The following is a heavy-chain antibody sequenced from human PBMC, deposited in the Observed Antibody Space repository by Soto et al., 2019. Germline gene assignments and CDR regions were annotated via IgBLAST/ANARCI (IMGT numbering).Heavy chain of an antibody. J-gene: IGHJ4*02. CDR1: GFTVTNSY. CDR2: VYTSGRT. V-gene: IGHV3-53*01. CDR3: ARAGFERLYFDQ. D-gene: IGHD1-1*01. Sequence: EVQLVESGGDLIQPGGSLRLSCAASGFTVTNSYMAWFRQAPGKGLEWVSVVYTSGRTYHADSVKGRFTVSRDISTNMFFLQMNKLSAEDMATYYCARAGFERLYFDQWGRGTLVTVSA.